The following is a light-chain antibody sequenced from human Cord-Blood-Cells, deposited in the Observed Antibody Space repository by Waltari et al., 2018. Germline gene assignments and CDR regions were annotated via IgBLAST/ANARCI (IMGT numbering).Light chain of an antibody. CDR2: AAS. CDR3: QQLKSYPPLT. Sequence: DIQLTQSPSFLSASVGDRVTITCRASQGISSYLAWYQQKPGKAPKLLIYAASTLQSGVPSRFYCSGSGTEFTLTIRSLQPEDFATYNCQQLKSYPPLTFRGGTKVEIK. CDR1: QGISSY. J-gene: IGKJ4*01. V-gene: IGKV1-9*01.